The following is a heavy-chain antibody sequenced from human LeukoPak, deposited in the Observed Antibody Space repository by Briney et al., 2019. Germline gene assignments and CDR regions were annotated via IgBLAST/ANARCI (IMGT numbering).Heavy chain of an antibody. CDR2: IRNKANSYTT. CDR1: GFTFSDHY. Sequence: GGSLRLSCAASGFTFSDHYMGWVRQAPGKGLEWVGRIRNKANSYTTEYAASVKGRFAISRDDSKNSLYLQMNSLKTEDTAVYYCARDRGSYFDYWGQGTLVTVSS. CDR3: ARDRGSYFDY. V-gene: IGHV3-72*01. J-gene: IGHJ4*02. D-gene: IGHD1-26*01.